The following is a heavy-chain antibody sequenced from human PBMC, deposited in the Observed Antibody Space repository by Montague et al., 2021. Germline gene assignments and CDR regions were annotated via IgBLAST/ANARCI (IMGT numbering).Heavy chain of an antibody. CDR1: GFTFSSYA. J-gene: IGHJ5*02. V-gene: IGHV3-23*01. Sequence: SLSLSCAASGFTFSSYAMSWVRQAPGKGLKWVSSITSGGSTYYADSVTGRFTISRDNSKNTLYLQMNSLRAEDTAVYYCTKDQDDYGDYVDWVDTWGQGTLVTVSS. D-gene: IGHD4-17*01. CDR3: TKDQDDYGDYVDWVDT. CDR2: ITSGGST.